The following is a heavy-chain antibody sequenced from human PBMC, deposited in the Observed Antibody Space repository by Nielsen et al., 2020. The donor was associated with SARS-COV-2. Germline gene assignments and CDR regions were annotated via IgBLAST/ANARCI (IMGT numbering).Heavy chain of an antibody. D-gene: IGHD1-26*01. CDR2: ISSSSSTI. V-gene: IGHV3-48*01. CDR3: ARDGTPISGTYHHPDC. CDR1: AFTFSTYW. Sequence: GESLKISCAASAFTFSTYWMHWVRQAPGKGLVWVSYISSSSSTIYYADSVKGRFTISRDNAKNSLYLQMNSLRAEDTAVYYCARDGTPISGTYHHPDCWGLGTLVTVSS. J-gene: IGHJ4*02.